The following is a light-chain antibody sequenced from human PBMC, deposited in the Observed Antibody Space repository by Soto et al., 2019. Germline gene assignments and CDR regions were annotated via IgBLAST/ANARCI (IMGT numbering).Light chain of an antibody. J-gene: IGKJ1*01. Sequence: EIVLTQSPGTLSLSPGERATLACRASQSVRSNYLAWYQQKPGQAPRLLIYGASSRATGIPDRFSGSGSGTDFTLTISRLEPEDLAVYYGQQYHTSPLMFGQGTKVEIK. V-gene: IGKV3-20*01. CDR2: GAS. CDR3: QQYHTSPLM. CDR1: QSVRSNY.